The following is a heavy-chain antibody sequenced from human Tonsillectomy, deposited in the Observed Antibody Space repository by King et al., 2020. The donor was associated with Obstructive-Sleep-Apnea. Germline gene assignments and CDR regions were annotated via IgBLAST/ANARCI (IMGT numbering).Heavy chain of an antibody. V-gene: IGHV4-59*01. Sequence: QLQESGPGLVKPSETLSLTCSVSGGSISSFYWTWIRQPPGKGLEWLGYVYYNGNTNHNPSLKSRVTVAVDTSKNQFSLKLSSVTAADTAVYYCARGLYDYVWGTYRLRAFDIWGRGTMVTVSS. CDR1: GGSISSFY. CDR3: ARGLYDYVWGTYRLRAFDI. D-gene: IGHD3-16*02. CDR2: VYYNGNT. J-gene: IGHJ3*02.